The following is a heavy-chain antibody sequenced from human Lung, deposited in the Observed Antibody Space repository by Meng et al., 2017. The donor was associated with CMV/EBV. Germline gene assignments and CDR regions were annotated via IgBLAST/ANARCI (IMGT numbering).Heavy chain of an antibody. J-gene: IGHJ6*02. CDR3: ARGYDPRIFYGMDV. D-gene: IGHD3-16*01. CDR2: IYYSGST. V-gene: IGHV4-61*01. CDR1: GGSVSSGSYY. Sequence: SETLSLXXTVSGGSVSSGSYYWSWIRQPPGKGLEWIGYIYYSGSTNYNPSLKSRVTISVDTSKNQFSLKLSSVTAADTAVYYCARGYDPRIFYGMDVWGQGTTVTVSS.